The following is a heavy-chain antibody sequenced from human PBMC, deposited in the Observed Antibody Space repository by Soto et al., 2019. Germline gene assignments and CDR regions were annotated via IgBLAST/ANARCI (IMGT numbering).Heavy chain of an antibody. V-gene: IGHV1-8*01. CDR2: MNPNSGNT. D-gene: IGHD4-17*01. CDR3: ARGRTTVTLLPPDYYYYGMVV. Sequence: VKVSCKASGYTFTSYDINWVRQATGQGLEWMGWMNPNSGNTGYAQKFQGRVTMTRNTSISTAYMELSSLRSEDTAVYYCARGRTTVTLLPPDYYYYGMVVWGQGTTVTVSS. CDR1: GYTFTSYD. J-gene: IGHJ6*02.